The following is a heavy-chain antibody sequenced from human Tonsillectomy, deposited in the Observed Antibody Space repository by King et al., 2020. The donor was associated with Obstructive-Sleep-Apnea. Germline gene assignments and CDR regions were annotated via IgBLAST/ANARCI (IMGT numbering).Heavy chain of an antibody. D-gene: IGHD6-6*01. J-gene: IGHJ4*02. Sequence: VQLVESGGGLVQPGGSLRLSCAASGFTFSSYWMSWVRQAPGKGLEWLANIKQDGSEKYYVDSVKGRFTISRDNAKNSLYLQMNSLRAEDTAVYYCAREGPSPPPYFDYWGQGTLVTVSS. CDR1: GFTFSSYW. CDR3: AREGPSPPPYFDY. V-gene: IGHV3-7*03. CDR2: IKQDGSEK.